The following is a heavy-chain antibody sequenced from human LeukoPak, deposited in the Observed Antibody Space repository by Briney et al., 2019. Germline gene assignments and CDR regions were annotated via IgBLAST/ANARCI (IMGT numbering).Heavy chain of an antibody. CDR1: GGTFISYA. CDR2: IIPIFGTA. D-gene: IGHD5-18*01. CDR3: ARGYSYENYYYYYYMDV. V-gene: IGHV1-69*05. J-gene: IGHJ6*03. Sequence: ASVKVSCKASGGTFISYAISWVRQAPGQGLEWRGGIIPIFGTANYAQKFQGRVTITTDEATSTAYMELSSLRSEDTAVYYCARGYSYENYYYYYYMDVWGKGTTVTVSS.